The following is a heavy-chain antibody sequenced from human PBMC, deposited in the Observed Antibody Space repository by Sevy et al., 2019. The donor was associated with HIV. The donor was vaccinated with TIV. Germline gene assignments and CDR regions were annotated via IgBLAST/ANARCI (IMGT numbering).Heavy chain of an antibody. Sequence: GGSLRLSCVASGVIFNSNAMSWVRQAPGKGLEWVSTISGSGGYTYYADSVEGRFTISRDNSRNTVYLEMNSLRAKDTAVYYCTNRGVVIITGFEYWGQGTLVTVSS. V-gene: IGHV3-23*01. J-gene: IGHJ4*02. CDR1: GVIFNSNA. D-gene: IGHD1-20*01. CDR2: ISGSGGYT. CDR3: TNRGVVIITGFEY.